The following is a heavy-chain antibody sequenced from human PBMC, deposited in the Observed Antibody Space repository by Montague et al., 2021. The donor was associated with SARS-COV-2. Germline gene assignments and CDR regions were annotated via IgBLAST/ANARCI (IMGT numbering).Heavy chain of an antibody. CDR1: GVSITSYY. D-gene: IGHD3-16*01. V-gene: IGHV4-4*07. Sequence: SETLSLTCSISGVSITSYYWSWVRQPAGKGLEWIGHIYPSGSTXXXPSXKCRARLSIDNPKNQFSLKLESLTAADTAVYYCVRDGGNWYYFDYWGQGALVTVSS. CDR2: IYPSGST. CDR3: VRDGGNWYYFDY. J-gene: IGHJ4*02.